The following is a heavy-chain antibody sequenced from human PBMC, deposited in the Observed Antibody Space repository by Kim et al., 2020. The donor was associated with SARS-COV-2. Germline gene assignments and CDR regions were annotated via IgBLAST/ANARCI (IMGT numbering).Heavy chain of an antibody. D-gene: IGHD4-17*01. CDR1: GYTFTSYA. J-gene: IGHJ4*02. CDR2: INAGNGNT. Sequence: ASVKVSCKASGYTFTSYAMHWVRQAPGQRLEWMGWINAGNGNTKYSQKFQGRVTITRDTSASTAYMELSSLRSEDTAVYYCARDGPSYGDYAVYSYWGQGTLVTVSS. V-gene: IGHV1-3*01. CDR3: ARDGPSYGDYAVYSY.